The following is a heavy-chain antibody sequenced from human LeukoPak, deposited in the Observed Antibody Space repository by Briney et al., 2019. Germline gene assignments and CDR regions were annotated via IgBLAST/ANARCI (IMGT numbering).Heavy chain of an antibody. V-gene: IGHV1-24*01. J-gene: IGHJ5*02. CDR3: ATSLTIFGVVIRGSLWFDP. CDR1: GYTLTELS. Sequence: ASVKVSCKVSGYTLTELSMHWVRQAPGKGLEWMGGFDPEDGETIYAQKFQGRVTMTEDTSTDTAYMELSSLRSEDTAVCYCATSLTIFGVVIRGSLWFDPWGQGTLVTVSS. CDR2: FDPEDGET. D-gene: IGHD3-3*01.